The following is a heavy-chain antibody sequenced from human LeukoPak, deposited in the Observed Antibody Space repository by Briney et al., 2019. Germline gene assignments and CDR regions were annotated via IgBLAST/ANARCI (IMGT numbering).Heavy chain of an antibody. V-gene: IGHV1-2*02. J-gene: IGHJ5*02. CDR2: INPNSGGT. CDR1: GYTFTGYY. CDR3: ARPWPSWYNWFDP. Sequence: ASVKVSCKASGYTFTGYYMHWVRQAPGQGLEWMGWINPNSGGTNYAQKFQGRVTMTRDTSISTAYMGLSRLRSDDTAVYYCARPWPSWYNWFDPWGQGTLVTVSS.